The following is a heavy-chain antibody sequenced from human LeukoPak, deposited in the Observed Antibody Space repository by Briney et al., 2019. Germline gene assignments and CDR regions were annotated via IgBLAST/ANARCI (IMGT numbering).Heavy chain of an antibody. D-gene: IGHD3-3*01. CDR1: GYSFANYW. CDR3: ARRVADTKAHDY. CDR2: IYPGDSDT. V-gene: IGHV5-51*01. Sequence: GESLKISCKGSGYSFANYWIGWVRQMPGRGLEWMGIIYPGDSDTRYSPSFQDQVTISADKSMSTAYLQWSSLKASDTAMYYCARRVADTKAHDYWGQGTLVTVSS. J-gene: IGHJ4*02.